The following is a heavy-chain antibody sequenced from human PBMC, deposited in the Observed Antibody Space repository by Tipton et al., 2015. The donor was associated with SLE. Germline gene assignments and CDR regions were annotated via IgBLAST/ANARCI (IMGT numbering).Heavy chain of an antibody. Sequence: TLSLTCTVSGGSISGYYWSWIRQPPGKGLEWIGYIYHSGSTNYNPSLKSRVNISVDTSKNQFSLKLSSVTAADTAVYYCARDSTPGRGYSYGLYMDVWGKGTTFPVSS. J-gene: IGHJ6*03. CDR3: ARDSTPGRGYSYGLYMDV. D-gene: IGHD5-18*01. CDR1: GGSISGYY. V-gene: IGHV4-59*01. CDR2: IYHSGST.